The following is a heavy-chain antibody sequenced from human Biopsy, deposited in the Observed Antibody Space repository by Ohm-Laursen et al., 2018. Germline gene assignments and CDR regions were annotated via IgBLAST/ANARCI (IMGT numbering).Heavy chain of an antibody. CDR1: GYNFISYS. Sequence: ASVKVSCKTSGYNFISYSINWVRQAPGQGLEWMGWIRPLNGDTKYGQKFQDRVTMTTDTSTSTVCMELTSLRSDDTAVYYCARGEVTFGELIVSLDSWGQGTLVTVSS. D-gene: IGHD3-16*02. J-gene: IGHJ4*02. V-gene: IGHV1-18*01. CDR2: IRPLNGDT. CDR3: ARGEVTFGELIVSLDS.